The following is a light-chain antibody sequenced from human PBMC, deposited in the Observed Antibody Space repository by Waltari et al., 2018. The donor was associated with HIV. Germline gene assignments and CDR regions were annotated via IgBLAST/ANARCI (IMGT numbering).Light chain of an antibody. CDR1: SSDVGGYDY. J-gene: IGLJ1*01. Sequence: QSALTQPPSASGSPGQSVTISCPGTSSDVGGYDYVSWYQQHPGKAPKLVIFEVSKRPSGVPDRFSGSKSGNTASLTVSGLQAEDEADYYCSSYGGSNNLVFGTGTKVSVL. CDR3: SSYGGSNNLV. CDR2: EVS. V-gene: IGLV2-8*01.